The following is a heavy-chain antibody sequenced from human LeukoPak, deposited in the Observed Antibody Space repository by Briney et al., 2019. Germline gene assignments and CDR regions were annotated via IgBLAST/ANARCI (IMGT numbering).Heavy chain of an antibody. D-gene: IGHD6-13*01. J-gene: IGHJ5*02. CDR2: IYYSGST. CDR1: GGSISSSSYY. CDR3: ARASIAAAGPFDP. Sequence: SETLSLTCTVSGGSISSSSYYWGWLRQPPGTGLEWIGSIYYSGSTYYNPSLKSRVTISVDTSKNQFSLKLSSVTAADTAVYYCARASIAAAGPFDPWGQGTLVTVSS. V-gene: IGHV4-39*07.